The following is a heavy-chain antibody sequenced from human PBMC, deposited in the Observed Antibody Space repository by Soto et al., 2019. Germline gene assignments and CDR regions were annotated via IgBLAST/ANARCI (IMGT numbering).Heavy chain of an antibody. CDR3: ARFLPFYYDYGMDV. V-gene: IGHV6-1*01. CDR1: GGSVSSNSAA. Sequence: SQTLSLTCAISGGSVSSNSAAWNWIRQSPSRGLEWLGRTYYRSKWYNDYAVSVKSRITINPDTSKNQFSLQLNSVTPEDTAVYSCARFLPFYYDYGMDVWGQGTRVGVAS. CDR2: TYYRSKWYN. J-gene: IGHJ6*02.